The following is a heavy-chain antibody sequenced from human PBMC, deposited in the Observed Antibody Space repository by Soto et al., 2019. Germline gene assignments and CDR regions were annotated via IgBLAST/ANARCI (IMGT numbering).Heavy chain of an antibody. V-gene: IGHV3-11*01. CDR1: GFTFSDYY. Sequence: PGGSLRLSCAASGFTFSDYYMSWIRQAPGKGLEWVSYISSSGSTIYYADSVKGRFTISRDNAKNSLYLQMNSLRAEDTAVYYCARDSGGDCPQPGPLCPAFDIWGQGTMVTVSS. D-gene: IGHD2-21*01. CDR2: ISSSGSTI. J-gene: IGHJ3*02. CDR3: ARDSGGDCPQPGPLCPAFDI.